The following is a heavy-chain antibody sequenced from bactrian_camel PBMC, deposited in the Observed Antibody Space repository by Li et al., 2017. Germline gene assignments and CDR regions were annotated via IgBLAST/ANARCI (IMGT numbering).Heavy chain of an antibody. J-gene: IGHJ4*01. CDR1: GYTHSGYC. V-gene: IGHV3S25*01. Sequence: QLVESGGGSVKAGGSLRLACAATGYTHSGYCVGWFRQAPGKEREEIATIDPDGTRYADSVKGRFTISRDNAKNTVYLQMNSLKPEDTAVYYCVHDPAGVDESNSWGQGTQGTFS. CDR3: VHDPAGVDESNS. CDR2: IDPDGT.